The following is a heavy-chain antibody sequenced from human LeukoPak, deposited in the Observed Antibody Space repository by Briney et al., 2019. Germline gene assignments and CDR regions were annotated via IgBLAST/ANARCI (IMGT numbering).Heavy chain of an antibody. D-gene: IGHD3-10*01. CDR3: ARELFSSGSCPDG. CDR2: IWSDGSNK. Sequence: GGSLRLSCSASGFTFSYYAIHWVRQAPGKGLEWVALIWSDGSNKYYANSVKGRITISRDNSKNTVYLQMNSLRAEDTAVYYCARELFSSGSCPDGWGQGTLVTVSS. CDR1: GFTFSYYA. J-gene: IGHJ4*02. V-gene: IGHV3-33*01.